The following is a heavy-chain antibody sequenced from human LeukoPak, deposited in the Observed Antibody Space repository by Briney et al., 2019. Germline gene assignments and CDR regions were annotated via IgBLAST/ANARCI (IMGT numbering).Heavy chain of an antibody. CDR2: ISSSSSYI. CDR1: GFTFSSYS. D-gene: IGHD6-6*01. CDR3: ARVSSINYFDY. V-gene: IGHV3-21*06. J-gene: IGHJ4*02. Sequence: KAGGSLRLSCAASGFTFSSYSMNWVRQAPGKGLEWVSFISSSSSYIYYADSVKGRFTISRDNAKNSLYLQMNSLRAEDTAVYYCARVSSINYFDYWGQGTLVTVSS.